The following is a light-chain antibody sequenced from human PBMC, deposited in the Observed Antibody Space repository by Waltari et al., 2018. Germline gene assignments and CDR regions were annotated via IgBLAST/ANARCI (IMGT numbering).Light chain of an antibody. Sequence: DIQMNQSPSTLSASVGDRVTITCRASQSISNWLAWYQQKPGKAPKRLIFKASTLESGVPSRFSGRGSRTEFTLTISSLQPDDCATYYCHQSLTFGQGTKVDIK. J-gene: IGKJ1*01. CDR1: QSISNW. CDR3: HQSLT. CDR2: KAS. V-gene: IGKV1-5*03.